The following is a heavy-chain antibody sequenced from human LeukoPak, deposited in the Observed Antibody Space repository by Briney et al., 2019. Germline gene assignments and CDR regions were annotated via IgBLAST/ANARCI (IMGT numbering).Heavy chain of an antibody. CDR3: ARPADPYSSKNWFDP. D-gene: IGHD6-13*01. CDR1: GGTFSSYA. Sequence: GASVKVSCKASGGTFSSYAISWVRQAPGQGLEWMGGIIPIFGTASYAQKFQGRVTMTRDTSTSTVYMELSSLRSEDTAVYYCARPADPYSSKNWFDPWGQGTLVTVSS. CDR2: IIPIFGTA. V-gene: IGHV1-69*05. J-gene: IGHJ5*02.